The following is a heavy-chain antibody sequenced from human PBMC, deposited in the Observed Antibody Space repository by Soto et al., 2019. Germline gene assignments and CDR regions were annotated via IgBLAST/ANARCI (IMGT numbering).Heavy chain of an antibody. Sequence: PGGSLRLSCAASGFTFSSYSMNWVRQAPGKGLEWVGRSRNRANSYTTEHAASVKGRFTISRDESKNSLYLQMNSLKTEDTAVYYCTRLNYDRYGMDVWGQGTTVTVSS. D-gene: IGHD3-22*01. CDR1: GFTFSSYS. CDR2: SRNRANSYTT. V-gene: IGHV3-72*01. J-gene: IGHJ6*02. CDR3: TRLNYDRYGMDV.